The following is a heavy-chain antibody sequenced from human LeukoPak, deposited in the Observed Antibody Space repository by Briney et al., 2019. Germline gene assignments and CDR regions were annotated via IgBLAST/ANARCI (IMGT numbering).Heavy chain of an antibody. D-gene: IGHD6-13*01. J-gene: IGHJ4*02. CDR1: GFTFSSYG. CDR3: AKQLGGEDY. V-gene: IGHV3-30*18. CDR2: ISYDGSNK. Sequence: GGSLRLSCAASGFTFSSYGMHWVRQAPGKGLEWVAVISYDGSNKYHADSVKGRFTISRDNSKNTLYLQMNSLRAEDTAVYYCAKQLGGEDYWGQGALVTVSS.